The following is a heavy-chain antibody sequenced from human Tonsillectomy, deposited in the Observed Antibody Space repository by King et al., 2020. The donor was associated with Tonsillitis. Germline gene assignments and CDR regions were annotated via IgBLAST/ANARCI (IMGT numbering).Heavy chain of an antibody. Sequence: VQLVESGGGVVQPGRSLRLSCAASGFTFSTYGMHWVRQAPRKGLEWVAVISYDGGNKYHADSVKGRFTISRDNSKYTLYLQMNSLRTEDTAVYYCAKKGQRLVDWYFDLWGRGTLVTVSS. CDR2: ISYDGGNK. CDR1: GFTFSTYG. D-gene: IGHD6-13*01. V-gene: IGHV3-30*18. CDR3: AKKGQRLVDWYFDL. J-gene: IGHJ2*01.